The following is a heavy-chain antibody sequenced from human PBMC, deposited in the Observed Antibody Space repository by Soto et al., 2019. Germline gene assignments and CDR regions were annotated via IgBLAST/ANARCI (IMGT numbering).Heavy chain of an antibody. CDR2: INPSGGST. J-gene: IGHJ3*02. V-gene: IGHV1-46*01. CDR1: GYIFTSYY. D-gene: IGHD3-10*01. CDR3: ARVGVTTSAFDI. Sequence: QVQLVQSGAEVKKPGVSVKVSCKASGYIFTSYYMHWVRQAPGQGLEWMGIINPSGGSTNYAQKFQGRVTMTRDTSTSTVYMELSSLRSEDTAVYYCARVGVTTSAFDIWGQGTMVTVSS.